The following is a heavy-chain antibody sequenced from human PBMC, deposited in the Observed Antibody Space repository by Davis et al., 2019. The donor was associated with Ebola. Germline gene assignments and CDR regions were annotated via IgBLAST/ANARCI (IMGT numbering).Heavy chain of an antibody. V-gene: IGHV3-74*01. CDR2: IDPDGTGT. CDR1: GFTFSNFH. J-gene: IGHJ4*01. Sequence: GESLKISCAASGFTFSNFHIHWVRHTPGKGLVWVARIDPDGTGTNYADSVKGRFTISRDNAKNTLSLQMNSLRVEDTAVYYCVRDSGYYSHDYWGHGTLVTVSS. D-gene: IGHD5-12*01. CDR3: VRDSGYYSHDY.